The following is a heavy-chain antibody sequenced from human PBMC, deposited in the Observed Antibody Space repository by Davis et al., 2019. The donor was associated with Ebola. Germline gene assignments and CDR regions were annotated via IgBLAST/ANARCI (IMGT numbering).Heavy chain of an antibody. Sequence: GESLKISCSVSGLPFNIAWMTWVRLAPGKGLEWVARIKSNIDGGTTDYPSRVKGRFAISRDDSKNMVYLQLNSLRIDDTGIYYCTTDPWERLIQWGQGTLVTVSS. D-gene: IGHD1-26*01. J-gene: IGHJ4*02. CDR1: GLPFNIAW. CDR2: IKSNIDGGTT. CDR3: TTDPWERLIQ. V-gene: IGHV3-15*07.